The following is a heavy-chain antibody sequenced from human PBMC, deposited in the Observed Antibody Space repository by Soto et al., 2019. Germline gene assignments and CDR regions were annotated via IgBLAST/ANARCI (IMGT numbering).Heavy chain of an antibody. CDR2: IYYSGST. D-gene: IGHD3-3*01. V-gene: IGHV4-31*03. Sequence: SEPLSLTCTVSGGSISSGGYYWSWIRQHPGKGLEWIGYIYYSGSTYYNPSLKSRVTISVDTSKNQFSLKLSSVTAADTAVYYCARDGVVYGMDVWGQGTTVTVSS. J-gene: IGHJ6*02. CDR3: ARDGVVYGMDV. CDR1: GGSISSGGYY.